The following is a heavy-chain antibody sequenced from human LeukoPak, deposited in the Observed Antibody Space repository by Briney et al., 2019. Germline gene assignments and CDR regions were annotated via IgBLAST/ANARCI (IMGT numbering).Heavy chain of an antibody. D-gene: IGHD2-2*01. CDR1: GYTFTGYY. CDR3: ARAMSLSVPAAIPYYYYGMDV. J-gene: IGHJ6*02. Sequence: GASVKVSCKASGYTFTGYYMHWVRQAPGQGLEWMGWINPNSGGTNYAQKFQGRVTMTRDTSISTAYMELSRLRSDDTAVYYCARAMSLSVPAAIPYYYYGMDVWGQGTTVTVSS. CDR2: INPNSGGT. V-gene: IGHV1-2*02.